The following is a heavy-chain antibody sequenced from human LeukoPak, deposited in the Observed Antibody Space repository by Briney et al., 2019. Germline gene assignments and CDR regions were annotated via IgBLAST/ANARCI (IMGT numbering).Heavy chain of an antibody. D-gene: IGHD6-13*01. Sequence: SETLSLTCTVSGASISSGRNYWGWIRQPPGKGLEWIASMYYSGRTDYNPSLKSRVTISVDTSKNQFSLKLSSVTAADTAVYYCARFHTAGTPDAFDIWGQGTMVTVSS. CDR1: GASISSGRNY. CDR2: MYYSGRT. J-gene: IGHJ3*02. CDR3: ARFHTAGTPDAFDI. V-gene: IGHV4-39*07.